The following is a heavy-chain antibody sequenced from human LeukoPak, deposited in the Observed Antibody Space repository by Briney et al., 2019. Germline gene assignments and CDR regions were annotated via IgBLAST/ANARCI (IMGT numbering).Heavy chain of an antibody. CDR2: INPNSGST. J-gene: IGHJ6*03. CDR1: GYTFTGYY. V-gene: IGHV1-2*06. CDR3: ARDDVKIYYGYMDV. Sequence: ASVKVSCKASGYTFTGYYMHWVRQAPGQGLEWMGRINPNSGSTNYAQKFQGRVTMTRDTSISTANIYLSRLRSDETAVYFCARDDVKIYYGYMDVWGKGTTVTVSS.